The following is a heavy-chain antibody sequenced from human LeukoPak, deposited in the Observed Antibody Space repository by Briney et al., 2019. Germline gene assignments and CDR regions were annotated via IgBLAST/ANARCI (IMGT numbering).Heavy chain of an antibody. Sequence: ASVKVSCKASGGTFSSYGISWLRQAPGQGLEWMGWISGYNGNTNSAQKLQGRVSMTTDTSTSTAYMELRSLRSDDTAVYYCARDRSPDFWSGDYRDAFDIWGQGTMVTVSS. J-gene: IGHJ3*02. V-gene: IGHV1-18*01. CDR1: GGTFSSYG. D-gene: IGHD3-3*01. CDR3: ARDRSPDFWSGDYRDAFDI. CDR2: ISGYNGNT.